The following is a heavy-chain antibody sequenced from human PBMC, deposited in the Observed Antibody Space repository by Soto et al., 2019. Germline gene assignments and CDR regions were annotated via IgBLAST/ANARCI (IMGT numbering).Heavy chain of an antibody. Sequence: GGSLRLSCAASGFTFSSYAMSWVRQAPGKGLEWVSAISGSGGSTYYADSVKGRFTISRDNSKNTLYLQMNSLRAEDTAVYYCAKDGRRVMVRGVNFYFDYWGQGTLVTVSS. CDR2: ISGSGGST. J-gene: IGHJ4*02. V-gene: IGHV3-23*01. CDR1: GFTFSSYA. CDR3: AKDGRRVMVRGVNFYFDY. D-gene: IGHD3-10*01.